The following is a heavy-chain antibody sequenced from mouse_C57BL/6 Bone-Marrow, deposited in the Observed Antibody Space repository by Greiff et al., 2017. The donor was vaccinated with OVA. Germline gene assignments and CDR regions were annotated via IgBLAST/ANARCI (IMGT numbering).Heavy chain of an antibody. CDR2: IYPGDGDT. CDR1: GYAFSSSW. J-gene: IGHJ2*01. CDR3: ARVGDY. Sequence: ESGPELVKPGASVKISCKASGYAFSSSWMNWVKQRPGKGLEWIGRIYPGDGDTNYNGKFKGKATLTADKSSSTAYMQLSSLTSEDSAVYFCARVGDYWGQGTTLTVSS. V-gene: IGHV1-82*01.